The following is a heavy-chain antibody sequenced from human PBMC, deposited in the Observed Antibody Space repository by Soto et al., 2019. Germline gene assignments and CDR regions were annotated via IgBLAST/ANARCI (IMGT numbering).Heavy chain of an antibody. V-gene: IGHV4-31*03. CDR1: GDSISSGGYY. CDR3: ARRTTATAIIDF. CDR2: IYYSGST. J-gene: IGHJ4*02. Sequence: QVQLQESGPGLVKPSQTLSLTCTVSGDSISSGGYYWSWIRQHPGKGLEWIGYIYYSGSTYYSPSLRSRLTISVDTSKNQFFLKLDSVTAADTAVYFCARRTTATAIIDFWGQGTLVSVSS. D-gene: IGHD4-17*01.